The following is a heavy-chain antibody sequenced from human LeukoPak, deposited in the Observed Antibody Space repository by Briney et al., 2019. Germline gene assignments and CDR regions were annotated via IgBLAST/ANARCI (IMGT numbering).Heavy chain of an antibody. CDR3: ASARDFGWEGIWN. V-gene: IGHV4-59*08. D-gene: IGHD6-19*01. CDR1: VGSISSYY. J-gene: IGHJ4*02. CDR2: IYYSGNT. Sequence: SETLSLTCTVSVGSISSYYWSWIRQPPGKGLEWIGYIYYSGNTNYNPSLKSRVTISVDTSKNQFSLKLSSVTAADTAVYYCASARDFGWEGIWNWGQGTLVTVSS.